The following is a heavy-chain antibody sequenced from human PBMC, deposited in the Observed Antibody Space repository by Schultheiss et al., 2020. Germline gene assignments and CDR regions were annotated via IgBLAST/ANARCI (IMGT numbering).Heavy chain of an antibody. Sequence: SETLSLTCTVSGGSISSSSYYWGWIRQPPGKGLEWIGSIYYSGSTYYNPSLKSRVTISVDTSKNQFSLKLSSVTAADTAVYYCARDGCGVCPYYYYYMDVWGKGTTVTVSS. CDR1: GGSISSSSYY. V-gene: IGHV4-39*02. J-gene: IGHJ6*03. CDR3: ARDGCGVCPYYYYYMDV. D-gene: IGHD2-8*02. CDR2: IYYSGST.